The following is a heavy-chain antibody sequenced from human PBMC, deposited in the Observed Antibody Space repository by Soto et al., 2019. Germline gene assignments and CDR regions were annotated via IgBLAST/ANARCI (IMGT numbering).Heavy chain of an antibody. CDR3: AKDLYSNYGDAFDI. Sequence: ELQLVESGGGVVQPGGSLRLSCAASGFTFDDYAMHWVRQAPGKGLEWVSGISWNSDNIVYADSVKGRFTISRDNAKNSLYLQMNSLRAEDTALYYCAKDLYSNYGDAFDIWGQGTMVTVSS. V-gene: IGHV3-9*01. CDR1: GFTFDDYA. CDR2: ISWNSDNI. J-gene: IGHJ3*02. D-gene: IGHD4-4*01.